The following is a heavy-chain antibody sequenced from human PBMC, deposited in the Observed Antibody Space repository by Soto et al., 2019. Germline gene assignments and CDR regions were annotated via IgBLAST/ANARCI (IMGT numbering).Heavy chain of an antibody. J-gene: IGHJ5*02. D-gene: IGHD6-13*01. CDR2: IIPIFGTA. V-gene: IGHV1-69*13. Sequence: GASVKVSCKASGGTFISYAISWVRQAPGQGLEWMGGIIPIFGTANYAQKFQGRVTITADESTSTAYMELSSLRSEDTAVYYCARGIAAQPPWQNWFDPWGQGALVTVSS. CDR3: ARGIAAQPPWQNWFDP. CDR1: GGTFISYA.